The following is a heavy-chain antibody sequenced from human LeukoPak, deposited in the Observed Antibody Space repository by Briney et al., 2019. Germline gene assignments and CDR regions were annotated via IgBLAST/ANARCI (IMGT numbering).Heavy chain of an antibody. CDR1: GGSISSSSYY. D-gene: IGHD5-24*01. Sequence: SETLSLTCAVSGGSISSSSYYWGWIRQPPGKGLEWIGSIYYSGSTYYNPSLKSRVTISVDTSKNQFSLKLSSVTAADTAVYYCARQAPRRDGYYLDAFDIWGQGTMVTVSS. CDR2: IYYSGST. J-gene: IGHJ3*02. V-gene: IGHV4-39*01. CDR3: ARQAPRRDGYYLDAFDI.